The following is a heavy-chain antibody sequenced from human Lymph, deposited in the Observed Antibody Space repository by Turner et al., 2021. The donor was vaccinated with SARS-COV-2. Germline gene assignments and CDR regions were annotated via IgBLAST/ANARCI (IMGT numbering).Heavy chain of an antibody. V-gene: IGHV4-59*01. CDR1: GGSMNSNY. Sequence: QVQLQESGPRLVKPLETLSLTCTVSGGSMNSNYWSWIRQPPGTRLEWIGYIYYRGSTNYNPSLESRVTISVDTSRNQFSLKLTSVTAADTAIYYGARETVNNWVDPWGQGTLVTVSS. CDR3: ARETVNNWVDP. J-gene: IGHJ5*02. CDR2: IYYRGST. D-gene: IGHD2-21*02.